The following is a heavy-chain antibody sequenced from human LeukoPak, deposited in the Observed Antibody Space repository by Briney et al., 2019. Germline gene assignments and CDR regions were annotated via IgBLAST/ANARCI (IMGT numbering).Heavy chain of an antibody. CDR2: INHSGRT. D-gene: IGHD6-13*01. Sequence: SETLSLTCAVYGGSFSGQYWSWIRQPPGKGLEWIGEINHSGRTNYNPSLKSRVTISVDTSKNQFSLKLSSVTAADTAVYYCARHSSRWSTYDCWGQGTLVTVSS. J-gene: IGHJ4*02. CDR1: GGSFSGQY. V-gene: IGHV4-34*01. CDR3: ARHSSRWSTYDC.